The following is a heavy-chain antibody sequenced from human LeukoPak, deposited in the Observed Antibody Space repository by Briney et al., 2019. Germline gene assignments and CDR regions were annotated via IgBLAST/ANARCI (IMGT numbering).Heavy chain of an antibody. J-gene: IGHJ4*02. CDR1: GFTFSSYW. D-gene: IGHD2-15*01. V-gene: IGHV3-7*01. CDR2: IKQDGSEK. Sequence: GGSLRLSCAASGFTFSSYWMSWVRQAPGKGLEWVANIKQDGSEKYYVDSVKGRFTISRDNAKNSLYLQMNSLRAEDTAIYYCAREGYCSGSSCYFDYWGQGTLVTVSS. CDR3: AREGYCSGSSCYFDY.